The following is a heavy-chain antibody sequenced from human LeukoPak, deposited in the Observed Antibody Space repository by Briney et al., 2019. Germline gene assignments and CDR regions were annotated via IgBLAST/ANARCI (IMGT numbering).Heavy chain of an antibody. Sequence: PGRSLRLSCAASGFTFDDYAMHWVRQAPGKGLEWVLGISWNSGSIGYADSVKGRFTISRDNAKNSLYLQMNSLRAEDTAVYYCARGGRAAAIDYWGQGTLVTVSS. D-gene: IGHD6-13*01. J-gene: IGHJ4*02. CDR3: ARGGRAAAIDY. CDR2: ISWNSGSI. V-gene: IGHV3-9*01. CDR1: GFTFDDYA.